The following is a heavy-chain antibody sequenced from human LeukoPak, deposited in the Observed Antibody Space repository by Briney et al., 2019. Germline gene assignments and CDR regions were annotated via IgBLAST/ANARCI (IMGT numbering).Heavy chain of an antibody. J-gene: IGHJ4*02. CDR3: ARDLTGTFDY. CDR1: GGSISSYY. D-gene: IGHD1-20*01. V-gene: IGHV4-4*07. CDR2: VFTTGSA. Sequence: SETLSLTCTVSGGSISSYYWSWIRQPAGKGLEWIGRVFTTGSANYNPSLKSRVTMSVDTSKNQFSLKLSSVTAADTAVYYCARDLTGTFDYWGQGTLVTVSS.